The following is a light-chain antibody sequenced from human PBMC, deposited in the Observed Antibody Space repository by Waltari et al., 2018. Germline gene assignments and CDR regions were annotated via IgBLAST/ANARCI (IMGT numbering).Light chain of an antibody. CDR3: CSYAGTYTSWV. Sequence: SALTQPRSLSGSPGQSVTIPCTGTSSDGGGYNYVSWYQQHPGKAPKLLIYDVSKRPSGVPDRFSGSKSGNTASLAISGLQAEDEADYYCCSYAGTYTSWVFGGGTKLTVL. CDR2: DVS. CDR1: SSDGGGYNY. J-gene: IGLJ3*02. V-gene: IGLV2-11*01.